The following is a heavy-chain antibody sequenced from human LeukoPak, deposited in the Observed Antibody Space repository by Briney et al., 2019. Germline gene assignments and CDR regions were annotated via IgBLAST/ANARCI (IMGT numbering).Heavy chain of an antibody. Sequence: APGKGXEWVANIKQDGSEKYYVDSVKGRFTISRDNAKNSLYLQMNSLRAEDTAVYYCAREWAGMNDIWGQGTMVTVSS. CDR3: AREWAGMNDI. CDR2: IKQDGSEK. V-gene: IGHV3-7*01. J-gene: IGHJ3*02.